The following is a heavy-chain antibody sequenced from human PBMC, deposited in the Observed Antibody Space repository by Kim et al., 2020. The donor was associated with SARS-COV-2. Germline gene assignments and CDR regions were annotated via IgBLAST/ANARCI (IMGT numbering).Heavy chain of an antibody. D-gene: IGHD6-13*01. J-gene: IGHJ4*01. V-gene: IGHV3-30*18. Sequence: GGSLRLSCAASGFTFSSYGMHWVRQAPGKGLEWVAVISYDGSNKYYADSVKGRFTISRDNSKNTLYLQMNSLRAEDTAVYYCAKDGGLYSSSWFNFDYWG. CDR3: AKDGGLYSSSWFNFDY. CDR2: ISYDGSNK. CDR1: GFTFSSYG.